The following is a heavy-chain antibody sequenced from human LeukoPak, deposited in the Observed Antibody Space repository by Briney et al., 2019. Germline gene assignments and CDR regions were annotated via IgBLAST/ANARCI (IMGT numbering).Heavy chain of an antibody. Sequence: SETLSLTCTVSGGSIGSYYWSWIRQPPGKGLEWIGYIYYSGTTNYNPSLKSRVTMSVDTSKNQFSLKLSSVTAADTAVYYCARTSYYPYFDYWGQGTLVTVSS. CDR1: GGSIGSYY. CDR2: IYYSGTT. V-gene: IGHV4-59*12. D-gene: IGHD1-26*01. CDR3: ARTSYYPYFDY. J-gene: IGHJ4*02.